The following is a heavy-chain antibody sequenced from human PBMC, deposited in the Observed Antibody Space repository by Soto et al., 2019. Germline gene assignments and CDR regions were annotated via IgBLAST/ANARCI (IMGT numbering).Heavy chain of an antibody. CDR1: GFSLSTRGVG. Sequence: QLTLNESGPTLVKPTQTLTLTCTFSGFSLSTRGVGVGWIRRPPGKALEWLALIYFDDDKRYSPSLKSRLTNTKDTPKNQVVLTMTHMDPVDTATYYCAHRRADYGDYGDAFDIWGQGTMVTVSS. CDR2: IYFDDDK. CDR3: AHRRADYGDYGDAFDI. J-gene: IGHJ3*02. V-gene: IGHV2-5*02. D-gene: IGHD4-17*01.